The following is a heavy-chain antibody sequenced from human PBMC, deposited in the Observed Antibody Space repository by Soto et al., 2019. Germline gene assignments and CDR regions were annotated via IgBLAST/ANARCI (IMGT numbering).Heavy chain of an antibody. J-gene: IGHJ6*02. D-gene: IGHD1-7*01. Sequence: PGGSLRLSCAASGFTFSSYAMSWVRQAPGKGLEWVSAISGSGGSTYYADSVKGRFTISRDNSKNTLYLQMNSLRAEDTAVYYCANNNWNYFSYYYYGMDVWGQGTTVTVSS. CDR1: GFTFSSYA. CDR2: ISGSGGST. V-gene: IGHV3-23*01. CDR3: ANNNWNYFSYYYYGMDV.